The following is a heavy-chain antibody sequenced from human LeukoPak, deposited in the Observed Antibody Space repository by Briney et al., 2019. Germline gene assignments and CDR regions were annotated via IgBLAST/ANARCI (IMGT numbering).Heavy chain of an antibody. CDR2: MNQDGSEI. Sequence: GGSLRLACAAAGFTFTTYWISWVRQAPGKGLEWVANMNQDGSEINYVDSVKGRFTISRDNAKNSLYLQMNTLRAEDTAVYHCARNVGYSQVIYWGQGNLVTVSS. J-gene: IGHJ4*02. CDR1: GFTFTTYW. V-gene: IGHV3-7*04. CDR3: ARNVGYSQVIY. D-gene: IGHD5-18*01.